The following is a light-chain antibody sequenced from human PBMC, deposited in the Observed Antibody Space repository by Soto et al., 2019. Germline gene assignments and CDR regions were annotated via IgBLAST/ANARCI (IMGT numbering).Light chain of an antibody. Sequence: EIQLPQSPGTLSLSPVERATFACRASQSVSNNYLAWYQQKPGQAPRLLIYGASNRATGIPDRFSGSGAGTDFTLTISGLQREDFATYYCQQSYGTPPTFGQRTNVDIK. CDR3: QQSYGTPPT. J-gene: IGKJ1*01. CDR2: GAS. CDR1: QSVSNNY. V-gene: IGKV3-20*01.